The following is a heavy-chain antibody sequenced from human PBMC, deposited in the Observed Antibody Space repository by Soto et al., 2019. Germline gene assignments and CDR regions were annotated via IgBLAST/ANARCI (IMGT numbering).Heavy chain of an antibody. D-gene: IGHD3-16*01. CDR2: GYHSVSI. V-gene: IGHV4-59*01. J-gene: IGHJ2*01. CDR1: GGSITDYY. CDR3: ARAFAGFGAYWYFDL. Sequence: PSETLSLTCTVSGGSITDYYWSWIRQPPGKALEWIGYGYHSVSIHYNPALKTRVTISVDTSENQFSLRLSSVTAADTAVYYCARAFAGFGAYWYFDLWGRGTLGTVSS.